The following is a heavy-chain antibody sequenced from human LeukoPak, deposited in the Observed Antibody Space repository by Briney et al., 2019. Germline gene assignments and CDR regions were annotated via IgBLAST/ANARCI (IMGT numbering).Heavy chain of an antibody. Sequence: ASVKVSCKASGYTFTSYGINWVRQAPGQGLEWMGWVNPHSGSTNYAQKLQGRVTMTTDTSTSTAYMELRSLRSDDTAVYYCARLLTPRSNWFDPWGQGTLVTVSS. CDR2: VNPHSGST. V-gene: IGHV1-18*01. CDR3: ARLLTPRSNWFDP. CDR1: GYTFTSYG. D-gene: IGHD2/OR15-2a*01. J-gene: IGHJ5*02.